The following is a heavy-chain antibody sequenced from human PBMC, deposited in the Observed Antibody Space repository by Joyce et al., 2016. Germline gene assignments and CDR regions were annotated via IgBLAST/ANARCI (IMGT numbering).Heavy chain of an antibody. CDR3: ARGRMGPPPSAMFNRGGSYHLDV. V-gene: IGHV4-34*01. Sequence: QVQLQQWGAGLLKPSETLSLTCAVYGGSFSGSYWSGIRQPPGKGLEWIGEINHSGSTNYIPSLKGRVTISIDTAKNQFSLKLTSVAAADTAVYYCARGRMGPPPSAMFNRGGSYHLDVWGKGTTVTVSS. J-gene: IGHJ6*03. CDR2: INHSGST. CDR1: GGSFSGSY. D-gene: IGHD3-10*02.